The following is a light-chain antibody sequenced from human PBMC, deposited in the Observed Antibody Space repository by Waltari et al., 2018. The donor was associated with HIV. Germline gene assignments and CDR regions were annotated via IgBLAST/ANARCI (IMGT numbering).Light chain of an antibody. Sequence: DIQMTQSPSPLSASVGDRVTITCRASQPISSQLNWYQHKPGKAPKLLIYAASSLQSGVPSRFSGSGSGTDFTLTISSLQPEDFATYYCQQSYSPLTFGGGTKVEI. J-gene: IGKJ4*01. CDR3: QQSYSPLT. CDR2: AAS. V-gene: IGKV1-39*01. CDR1: QPISSQ.